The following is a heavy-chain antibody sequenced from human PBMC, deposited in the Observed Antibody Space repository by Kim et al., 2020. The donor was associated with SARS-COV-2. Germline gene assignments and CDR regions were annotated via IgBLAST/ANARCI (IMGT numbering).Heavy chain of an antibody. CDR3: ATRIPFDY. V-gene: IGHV1-8*01. D-gene: IGHD2-15*01. Sequence: SGNTGYAQKFQGRVTMTRNTSISTAYMELSSLRSEDTAVYYCATRIPFDYWGQGTLVTVSS. CDR2: SGNT. J-gene: IGHJ4*02.